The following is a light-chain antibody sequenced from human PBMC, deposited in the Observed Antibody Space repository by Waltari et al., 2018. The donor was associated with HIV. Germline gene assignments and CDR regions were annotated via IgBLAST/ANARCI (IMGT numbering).Light chain of an antibody. CDR2: DVS. CDR1: RRYVGGYNY. V-gene: IGLV2-11*01. CDR3: VVWDDSLVARV. Sequence: QSALTQPRSVSGSPGQSVPISCTETRRYVGGYNYVSWYQQHPGKAPKVMIYDVSKRPSGVPDRFSGSKSGNTASLTISGLQAEDEADYYCVVWDDSLVARVFGGGTKLIVL. J-gene: IGLJ3*02.